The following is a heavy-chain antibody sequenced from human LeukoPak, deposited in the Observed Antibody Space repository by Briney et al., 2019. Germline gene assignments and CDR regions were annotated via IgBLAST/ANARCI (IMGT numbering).Heavy chain of an antibody. V-gene: IGHV1-58*02. CDR3: AAGFSNRGYIY. CDR1: GLTFSTSA. J-gene: IGHJ4*02. D-gene: IGHD6-13*01. CDR2: TVLGSGDT. Sequence: ASVKVSCKASGLTFSTSAMRWVRQTHGQGLERMGWTVLGSGDTNYAQSLMERVTISRDMSTSTAYMELSSLRSEDTAMYYCAAGFSNRGYIYWGQGTLVTVSS.